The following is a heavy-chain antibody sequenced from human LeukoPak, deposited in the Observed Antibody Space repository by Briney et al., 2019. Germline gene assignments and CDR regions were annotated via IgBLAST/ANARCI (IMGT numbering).Heavy chain of an antibody. CDR1: GYTFTSYG. V-gene: IGHV1-18*01. Sequence: ASVKVSCKASGYTFTSYGISWVRQAPGQGLEWMGWISAYNGNTNYAQKLQGRVTMTTDTSTSTAYMERRSLRSDDTAVYYCVRGRAVGDYYGMDLWGQAATVSVSS. CDR3: VRGRAVGDYYGMDL. J-gene: IGHJ6*02. CDR2: ISAYNGNT. D-gene: IGHD3-10*01.